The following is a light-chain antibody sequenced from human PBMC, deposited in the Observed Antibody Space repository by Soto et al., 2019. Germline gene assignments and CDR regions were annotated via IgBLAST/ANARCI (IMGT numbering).Light chain of an antibody. J-gene: IGKJ2*01. CDR2: AAS. CDR3: LQHNSYPYT. V-gene: IGKV1-17*01. Sequence: DIQMTQSPSSLSASVGDRVTITCRASQGIRTDLGWYQQKPGKAPRRLISAASSLQTGVPSRFSGSGSGTEFPLTISSLQPEDFATYYCLQHNSYPYTFGQGTKLEIK. CDR1: QGIRTD.